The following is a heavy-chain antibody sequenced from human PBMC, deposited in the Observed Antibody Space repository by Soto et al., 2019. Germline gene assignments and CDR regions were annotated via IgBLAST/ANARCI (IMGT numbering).Heavy chain of an antibody. CDR2: IIPILGIA. CDR3: ASAESGYDYL. J-gene: IGHJ4*02. Sequence: QVQLVQSGAEVKKPGSSVKVSCKASGGTFSSYTISWVRQAPGQGLEWMGRIIPILGIANYAQKFQGRVTSTADKATSTAYMELSSLRSEDTAVYYCASAESGYDYLWGQGTLVTVSS. D-gene: IGHD5-12*01. V-gene: IGHV1-69*02. CDR1: GGTFSSYT.